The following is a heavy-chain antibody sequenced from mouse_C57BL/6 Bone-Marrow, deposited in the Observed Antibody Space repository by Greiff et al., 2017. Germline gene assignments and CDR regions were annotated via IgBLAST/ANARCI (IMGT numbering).Heavy chain of an antibody. J-gene: IGHJ1*03. CDR1: GFNIKDDY. CDR2: IDPENGDT. D-gene: IGHD1-1*01. Sequence: VQLKESGAELVRPGASVKLSCTASGFNIKDDYMHWVKQRPEQGLEWIGWIDPENGDTEYASKFQGQATITADTSSNTAYLQLSSLTSEDTAVYYGTTREDYYGSSYWYFDVWGTGTTVTVSS. V-gene: IGHV14-4*01. CDR3: TTREDYYGSSYWYFDV.